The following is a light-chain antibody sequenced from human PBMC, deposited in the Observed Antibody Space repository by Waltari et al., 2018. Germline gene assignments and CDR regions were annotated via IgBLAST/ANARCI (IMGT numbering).Light chain of an antibody. CDR1: QTIRGY. V-gene: IGKV3-11*01. J-gene: IGKJ4*01. Sequence: DIILTQSPATLSLSPGHTATLSCRASQTIRGYLAWYQQTPGQAPRLLIRDASYRATGVPTRFSGSGSGTDFTLTISGLEPEDAAVYFCQHRSGWPLTFGGGTKLEIK. CDR2: DAS. CDR3: QHRSGWPLT.